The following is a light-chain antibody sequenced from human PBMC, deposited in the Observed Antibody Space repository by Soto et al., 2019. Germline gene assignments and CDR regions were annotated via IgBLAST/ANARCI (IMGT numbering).Light chain of an antibody. J-gene: IGKJ5*01. Sequence: EIVLTQSPGTLSLSPGERATLSCRASQSITNNYLAWYQQKPGRAHRLLIYGASSRATGIPARFSGSGSGTDFTLTISSLEPEDFAVYYCQQRSNRPPGITFGQGTRLEIK. CDR1: QSITNNY. V-gene: IGKV3D-20*02. CDR2: GAS. CDR3: QQRSNRPPGIT.